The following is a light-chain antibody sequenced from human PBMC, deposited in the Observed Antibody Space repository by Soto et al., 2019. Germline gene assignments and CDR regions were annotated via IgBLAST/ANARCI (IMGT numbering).Light chain of an antibody. CDR3: QQRSKWRT. J-gene: IGKJ1*01. V-gene: IGKV3D-20*02. CDR2: GAS. CDR1: QSVSSNY. Sequence: IVLTQSPGTLSLSPGERGALSCRASQSVSSNYVAWYQQKPGQAPRLLISGASNRATGTPDRFRGSGSGTDFTLTVSSLEPEDFAVYYCQQRSKWRTFGQGTKVDNK.